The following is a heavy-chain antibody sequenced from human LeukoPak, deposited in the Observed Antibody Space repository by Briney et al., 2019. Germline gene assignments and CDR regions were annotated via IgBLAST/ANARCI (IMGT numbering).Heavy chain of an antibody. D-gene: IGHD3-22*01. V-gene: IGHV1-18*01. J-gene: IGHJ4*02. CDR2: IIPIFGTA. Sequence: ASVKVSCKVSGYTLTELSMHWVRQAPGQGLEWMGGIIPIFGTANYAQKLQGRVTMTTDTSMSTAYMELRSLRSDDTAVYYCARDSYDSSGYYFAAVNWGQGTLVTVSS. CDR3: ARDSYDSSGYYFAAVN. CDR1: GYTLTELS.